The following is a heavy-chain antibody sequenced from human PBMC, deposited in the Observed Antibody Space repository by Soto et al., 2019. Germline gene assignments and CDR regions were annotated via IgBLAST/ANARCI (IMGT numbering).Heavy chain of an antibody. V-gene: IGHV3-21*01. CDR2: ISSSSSYI. D-gene: IGHD6-13*01. CDR1: GFTFSSYS. CDR3: ARDGGIAAAGELRRYYYYGMDV. J-gene: IGHJ6*01. Sequence: EVQLVESGGGLVKPGGSLRLSCAASGFTFSSYSMNWVRQAPGKGLEWVSSISSSSSYIYYADSVKGRFTISRDNAKNSLYLQMNSLRAEDTAVYYCARDGGIAAAGELRRYYYYGMDVW.